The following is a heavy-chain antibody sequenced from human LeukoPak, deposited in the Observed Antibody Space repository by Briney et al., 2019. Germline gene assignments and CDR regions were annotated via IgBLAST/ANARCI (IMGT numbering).Heavy chain of an antibody. V-gene: IGHV4-38-2*02. CDR1: GYSTSSGYY. D-gene: IGHD3-10*01. CDR3: AREYYYGSGGI. CDR2: IYHSGST. J-gene: IGHJ4*02. Sequence: SETLSLTCTVSGYSTSSGYYWGWIRQPPGKGLEWIGSIYHSGSTYYNPSLKSRVTISVDTSKNQFSLKLSSVTAADTAVYYCAREYYYGSGGIWGQGTLVTVSS.